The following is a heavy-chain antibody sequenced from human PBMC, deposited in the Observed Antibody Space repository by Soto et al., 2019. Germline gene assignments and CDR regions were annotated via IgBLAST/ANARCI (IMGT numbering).Heavy chain of an antibody. V-gene: IGHV3-21*02. D-gene: IGHD3-10*01. Sequence: QLVESGGGLVKPGGSLRLSCVASGLPLSRFSLNWIRQAPGKGLEWVSSIGRVSTYIYSADSVRGRFTVSRDNAKNSVYLQMNGLTAEDSWIYYCARVTAGSGSYQIDLWGQGTLVTVSA. CDR3: ARVTAGSGSYQIDL. CDR1: GLPLSRFS. J-gene: IGHJ4*02. CDR2: IGRVSTYI.